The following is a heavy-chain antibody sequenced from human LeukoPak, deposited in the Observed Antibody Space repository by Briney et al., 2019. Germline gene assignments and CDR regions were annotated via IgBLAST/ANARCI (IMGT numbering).Heavy chain of an antibody. J-gene: IGHJ4*02. V-gene: IGHV4-39*01. CDR1: GGSISSGSYY. D-gene: IGHD3-22*01. Sequence: SQTLSLTCTVSGGSISSGSYYWGWIRQPPGKGLEWIGGIFHSGSTYYNPSLKSRVTISVDTSKNQFSLKLSSVTAADTAVYYCARHRGSSRGGSGYSQGQFDYWGQGALVTVSS. CDR2: IFHSGST. CDR3: ARHRGSSRGGSGYSQGQFDY.